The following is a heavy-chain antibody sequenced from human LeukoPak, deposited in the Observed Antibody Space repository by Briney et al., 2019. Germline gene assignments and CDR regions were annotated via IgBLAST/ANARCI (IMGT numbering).Heavy chain of an antibody. CDR2: IYYSGST. V-gene: IGHV4-39*01. J-gene: IGHJ5*02. D-gene: IGHD2-21*02. CDR1: GGSISSSSYY. Sequence: SETLSLTCTVSGGSISSSSYYWGWIRQPPGKGLEWIGSIYYSGSTYYNPSLKSRVTISVDTSKNQFSLKLSSVTAADTAVYYCARQGRGGDCVSFDPWGQGTLVTVSS. CDR3: ARQGRGGDCVSFDP.